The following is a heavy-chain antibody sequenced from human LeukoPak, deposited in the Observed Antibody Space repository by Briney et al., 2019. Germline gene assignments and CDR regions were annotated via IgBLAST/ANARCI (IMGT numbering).Heavy chain of an antibody. V-gene: IGHV4-38-2*02. CDR3: ARGGGVRTGSGWRPGNWFDP. D-gene: IGHD6-19*01. Sequence: SETLSLTCTVSGSSISSGYFWGWIRQPPGKGLEWIGIIHFGETPYYSPSLESRITISIDTSKNQFSLKVNSVTAADTAVYYCARGGGVRTGSGWRPGNWFDPWGQGTQVIVSS. CDR2: IHFGETP. CDR1: GSSISSGYF. J-gene: IGHJ5*02.